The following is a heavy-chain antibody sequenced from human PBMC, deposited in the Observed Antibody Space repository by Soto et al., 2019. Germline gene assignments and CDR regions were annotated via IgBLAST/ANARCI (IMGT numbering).Heavy chain of an antibody. CDR3: ARIILASPWIPFDS. CDR1: GFSVSSHY. V-gene: IGHV3-53*01. D-gene: IGHD5-18*01. Sequence: VLLVESGGGLIQPGGSLRLSCAASGFSVSSHYMPWIRQVPGKRLEWVSAIHSGDNTYYEDSVKGRFIISRDNSRNTVYLEMNNLRVEDTAVYYCARIILASPWIPFDSWGPGTLVTVSS. CDR2: IHSGDNT. J-gene: IGHJ4*02.